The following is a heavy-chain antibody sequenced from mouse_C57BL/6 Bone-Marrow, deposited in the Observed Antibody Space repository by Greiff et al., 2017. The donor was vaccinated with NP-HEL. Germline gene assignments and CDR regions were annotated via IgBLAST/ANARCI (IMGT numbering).Heavy chain of an antibody. V-gene: IGHV1-55*01. D-gene: IGHD4-1*01. J-gene: IGHJ2*01. CDR1: GYTFTSYW. Sequence: QVQLQQPGAELVKPGASVQMSCKASGYTFTSYWITWVKQRPGQGLEWIGDIYPGSGSTNYNEKFKSKATLTVDTSASTAYMQLSSLTSEDSAVYYCARGGTGLDDWGQGTTLTVSS. CDR2: IYPGSGST. CDR3: ARGGTGLDD.